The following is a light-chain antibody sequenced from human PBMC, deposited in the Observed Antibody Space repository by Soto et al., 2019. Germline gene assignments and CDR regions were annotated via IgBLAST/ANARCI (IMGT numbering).Light chain of an antibody. CDR1: QSVSSN. J-gene: IGKJ1*01. Sequence: EIVLTQSPGTLSLSPGERATLSCRASQSVSSNHLAWYQQKPGQAPRLLIYGASTRATGIPARFSGSGSGTEFTLTISSLQSEDFAVYYCQQYNKWRTFGQGTKVDI. CDR3: QQYNKWRT. V-gene: IGKV3-15*01. CDR2: GAS.